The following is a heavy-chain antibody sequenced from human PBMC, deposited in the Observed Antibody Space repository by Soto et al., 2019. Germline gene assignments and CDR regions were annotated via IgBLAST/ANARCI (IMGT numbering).Heavy chain of an antibody. V-gene: IGHV1-69*01. J-gene: IGHJ4*02. D-gene: IGHD3-10*01. Sequence: QVQLVQSGAEVKKPGSSVKVSCKASGGTFSSYAISWVRQAPGQGLEWMGGIIPIFGTANYAQKFQGRVTITAEESTSTAYMELSSLRSEDTAVYYCARGVEDYYGSGSPFDYWGQGTLVTVSS. CDR3: ARGVEDYYGSGSPFDY. CDR2: IIPIFGTA. CDR1: GGTFSSYA.